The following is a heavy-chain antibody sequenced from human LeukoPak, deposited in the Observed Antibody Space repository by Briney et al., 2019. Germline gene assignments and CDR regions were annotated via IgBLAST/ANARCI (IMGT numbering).Heavy chain of an antibody. D-gene: IGHD6-13*01. CDR1: GFTVSSNY. CDR3: ARATTLIIAAAE. Sequence: GGSLRLSCAASGFTVSSNYMSWVRQAPGEGLEWVSVIYSGGTTHYADSVKGRFTSSRDNSNNTLYLQMNSLRAEDTAVYYCARATTLIIAAAEWGQGTLVTVSS. V-gene: IGHV3-53*01. J-gene: IGHJ4*02. CDR2: IYSGGTT.